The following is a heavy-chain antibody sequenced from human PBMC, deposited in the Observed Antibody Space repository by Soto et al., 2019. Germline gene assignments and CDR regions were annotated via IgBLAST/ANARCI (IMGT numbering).Heavy chain of an antibody. D-gene: IGHD4-17*01. CDR2: ISAYNGNT. V-gene: IGHV1-18*01. Sequence: QVQLVQSGAEVKKPGASVKVSCKASGYTFTSYGISCVRQAPGQGLEWMGWISAYNGNTNYAQKLQGRVIMTTDTSNSTAYRELRSLRHDDTAVYYCARTNYKYGDHGANHGGSQISDYWGQGTLVTVSS. J-gene: IGHJ4*02. CDR3: ARTNYKYGDHGANHGGSQISDY. CDR1: GYTFTSYG.